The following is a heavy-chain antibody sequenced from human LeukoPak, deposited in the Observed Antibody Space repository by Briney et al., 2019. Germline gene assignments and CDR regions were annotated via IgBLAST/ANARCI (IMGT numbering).Heavy chain of an antibody. V-gene: IGHV4-39*07. J-gene: IGHJ6*03. CDR3: AGVTGSYYFYYYMDV. CDR1: GGSISSYY. Sequence: SETLSLTCTVSGGSISSYYWGWIRQPPGKGLEWIGSIYYSGSTYYNPSLKSRVTISLDTSKNQFSLKLGSVTAADTAVYYCAGVTGSYYFYYYMDVWGKGTTVTVSS. CDR2: IYYSGST. D-gene: IGHD3-10*01.